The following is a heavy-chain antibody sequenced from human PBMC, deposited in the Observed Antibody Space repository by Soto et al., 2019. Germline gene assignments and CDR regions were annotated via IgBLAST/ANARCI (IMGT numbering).Heavy chain of an antibody. J-gene: IGHJ4*01. CDR3: ARDTPYSTGSPDY. V-gene: IGHV1-2*02. CDR1: GYTFTGYY. D-gene: IGHD6-19*01. Sequence: ASVKVSCKASGYTFTGYYMHWVRQAPGQGLEWMGWINPNSGGTNYAQKFQGRVTMTRDTSISTAYMELSRLRSDDTAVYYCARDTPYSTGSPDYWGQGTLVTVSS. CDR2: INPNSGGT.